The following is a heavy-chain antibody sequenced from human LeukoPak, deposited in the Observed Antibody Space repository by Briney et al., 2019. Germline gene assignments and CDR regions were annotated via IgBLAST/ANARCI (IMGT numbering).Heavy chain of an antibody. CDR1: GGTFSSYA. D-gene: IGHD3-10*01. Sequence: GASVTVSCKASGGTFSSYAISWVRQAPGQGLEWMGRIIPILGIANYAQKFQGRVTITADKSTSTAYMELSSLRSEDTAVYYCARAPSGSYYKGSGAFDIWGQGTMVTVSS. CDR3: ARAPSGSYYKGSGAFDI. V-gene: IGHV1-69*04. J-gene: IGHJ3*02. CDR2: IIPILGIA.